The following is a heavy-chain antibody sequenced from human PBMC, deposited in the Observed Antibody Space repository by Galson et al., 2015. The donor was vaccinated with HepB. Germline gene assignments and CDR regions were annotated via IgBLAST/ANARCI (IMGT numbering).Heavy chain of an antibody. CDR3: AREPGIAAAATGYFDY. CDR1: GGTFSSYA. J-gene: IGHJ4*02. CDR2: IIPILGIA. Sequence: SVKVSCKASGGTFSSYAISWVRQAPGQGLEWMGRIIPILGIANYAQKFQGRVTITADKSTSTAYMELSSLRSEDTAVYYCAREPGIAAAATGYFDYWGQGTLVTVSS. D-gene: IGHD6-13*01. V-gene: IGHV1-69*04.